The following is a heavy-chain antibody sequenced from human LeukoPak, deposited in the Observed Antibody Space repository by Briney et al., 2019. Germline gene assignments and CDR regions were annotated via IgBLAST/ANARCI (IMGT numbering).Heavy chain of an antibody. CDR1: GFTFSNYA. J-gene: IGHJ4*02. V-gene: IGHV3-23*01. CDR3: ATDSSPDY. CDR2: ISGSGDST. Sequence: PGGSLRLSCAASGFTFSNYAMRWVRQAPGKGLEWVSGISGSGDSTYYADSVKGRFTISRDNSRNTLYLQMNSLRAEDTALYYCATDSSPDYWGQGTQVTVSS. D-gene: IGHD6-13*01.